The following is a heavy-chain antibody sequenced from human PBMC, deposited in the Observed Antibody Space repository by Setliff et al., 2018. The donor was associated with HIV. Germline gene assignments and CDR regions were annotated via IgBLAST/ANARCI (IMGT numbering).Heavy chain of an antibody. V-gene: IGHV3-48*03. CDR3: AAVPWGHSSLIIDH. J-gene: IGHJ4*02. CDR2: ISGSGSTL. Sequence: GGSLRLSCVGTGFSFPSSGMNWVRQAPGRGLEWFAYISGSGSTLYYSDSVKGRFTISRDNAKNSVYLQMHSLRVEDTAVYYCAAVPWGHSSLIIDHWGQGTPVTVSS. CDR1: GFSFPSSG. D-gene: IGHD3-16*01.